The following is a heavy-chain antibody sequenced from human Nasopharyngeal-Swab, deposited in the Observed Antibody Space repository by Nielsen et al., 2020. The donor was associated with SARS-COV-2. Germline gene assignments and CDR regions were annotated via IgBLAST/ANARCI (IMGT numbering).Heavy chain of an antibody. J-gene: IGHJ4*01. D-gene: IGHD6-19*01. CDR1: GFTFSSYG. CDR3: VREGHTSGRAGCLGL. CDR2: IWYDGSNK. V-gene: IGHV3-33*08. Sequence: GGSLRLSCVASGFTFSSYGMHWVRQAPGKGLEWVAVIWYDGSNKYYADSVKGRFIISRDNSKNTVSLQMNTLTAGDTALYYCVREGHTSGRAGCLGLWGHGTLVTVSS.